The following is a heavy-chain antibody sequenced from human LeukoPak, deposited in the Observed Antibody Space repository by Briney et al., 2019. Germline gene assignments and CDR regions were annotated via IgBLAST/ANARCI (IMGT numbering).Heavy chain of an antibody. CDR3: ARAHLTLSYWYFDL. CDR2: INHGGST. D-gene: IGHD3-16*02. Sequence: PSETLSLTCAVYGGSLSAYYWTWIRQPPGKGLEWIGEINHGGSTNYNPSLKSRVTISIDTSKNQFSLKLSSVTAADTAVYYCARAHLTLSYWYFDLWGRGTLVTVSS. V-gene: IGHV4-34*01. J-gene: IGHJ2*01. CDR1: GGSLSAYY.